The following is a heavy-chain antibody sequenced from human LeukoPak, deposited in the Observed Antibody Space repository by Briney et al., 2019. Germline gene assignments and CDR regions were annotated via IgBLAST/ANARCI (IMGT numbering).Heavy chain of an antibody. V-gene: IGHV3-64D*09. CDR3: VKGQEVVYTPTFDF. D-gene: IGHD2-8*02. Sequence: PGWSLTLSCSASGFTFSTSAMHWLRQAPGKGLEYVSSLGVNGISAYYADSVRGRFSISRENSKGTLFLQVSSLRAEDTAVYYCVKGQEVVYTPTFDFWGQGTLVTVSS. J-gene: IGHJ4*02. CDR1: GFTFSTSA. CDR2: LGVNGISA.